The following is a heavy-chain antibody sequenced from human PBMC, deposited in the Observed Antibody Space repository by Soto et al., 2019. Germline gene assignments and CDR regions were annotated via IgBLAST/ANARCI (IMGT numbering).Heavy chain of an antibody. V-gene: IGHV4-59*02. J-gene: IGHJ4*02. Sequence: SETLSLTCSVSGVSVTGYYWTWIRHSPGKGLEWIGYVYHTGNTYYNPSLKSRVTISLDTSKNQVSLRLRSVTAADTAVYYCARAQYNWNLWGQGTLVTVSS. CDR2: VYHTGNT. CDR3: ARAQYNWNL. CDR1: GVSVTGYY. D-gene: IGHD1-20*01.